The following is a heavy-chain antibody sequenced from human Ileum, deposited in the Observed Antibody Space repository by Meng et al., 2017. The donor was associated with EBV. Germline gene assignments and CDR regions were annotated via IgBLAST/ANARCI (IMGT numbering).Heavy chain of an antibody. Sequence: TCEATGYPLGTPTASLAPIPTFSGFSLGTSGVRVGWIRQPPRKALELLALIHWDDDKRYSAALKSRLTITKDTSKNQVVLTMTNMDPVDTATYYCAHRPSMVRRVMYFDYWGQGTLVTVSS. D-gene: IGHD3-10*01. CDR2: IHWDDDK. CDR1: GFSLGTSGVR. CDR3: AHRPSMVRRVMYFDY. J-gene: IGHJ4*02. V-gene: IGHV2-5*02.